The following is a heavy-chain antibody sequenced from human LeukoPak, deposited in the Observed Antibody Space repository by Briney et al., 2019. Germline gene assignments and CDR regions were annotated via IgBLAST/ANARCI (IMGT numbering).Heavy chain of an antibody. CDR2: FDPEDGET. V-gene: IGHV1-24*01. CDR1: GYTLTELS. Sequence: GASVKVSCKVSGYTLTELSMHWVRQAPGKGLEWMGGFDPEDGETIYAQKFQGRVTMTEDTSTDTAYMELSSLRSEDTAVYYCATVPTYYYGSGSHFDYWGQGTLVTVSS. D-gene: IGHD3-10*01. CDR3: ATVPTYYYGSGSHFDY. J-gene: IGHJ4*02.